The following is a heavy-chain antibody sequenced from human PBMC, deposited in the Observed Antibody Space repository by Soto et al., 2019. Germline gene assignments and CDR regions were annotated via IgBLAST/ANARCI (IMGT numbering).Heavy chain of an antibody. D-gene: IGHD3-10*01. V-gene: IGHV3-33*01. J-gene: IGHJ6*02. Sequence: QVQLVESGGGVVQPGRSLRLSCAASGFTFSSDGMHWVRQAPGKGLEWVAVIWYDGSNKYYADSVKGRFTISRDNSKNTLYLQMNSLRAEDTAVYYCASSLRGHYYYGMDVWGQGTTVTVSS. CDR2: IWYDGSNK. CDR1: GFTFSSDG. CDR3: ASSLRGHYYYGMDV.